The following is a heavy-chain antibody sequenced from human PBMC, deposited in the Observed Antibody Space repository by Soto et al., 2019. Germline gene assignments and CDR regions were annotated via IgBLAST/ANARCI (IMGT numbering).Heavy chain of an antibody. J-gene: IGHJ4*02. CDR3: ARRYGSAIDY. CDR2: IYYSGST. Sequence: QVQLQESGPGLVKPSETLSLTCTVSGGTISSWYWSWIRQPPGKGLEWIGYIYYSGSTNCNPSLKRRVTISVDTSKNQCSRKLSSVTAADTAVYYCARRYGSAIDYWGQGTLVTVSS. V-gene: IGHV4-59*08. CDR1: GGTISSWY. D-gene: IGHD1-26*01.